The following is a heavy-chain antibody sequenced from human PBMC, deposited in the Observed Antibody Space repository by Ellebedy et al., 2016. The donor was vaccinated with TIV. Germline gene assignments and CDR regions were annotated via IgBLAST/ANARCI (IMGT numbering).Heavy chain of an antibody. V-gene: IGHV3-23*01. CDR2: ISGAGDST. CDR3: AKFREVLWFGDFTDY. CDR1: GFTFSKYA. D-gene: IGHD3-10*01. Sequence: GESLKISCTASGFTFSKYAMGWVRRAPGKGLEWVSAISGAGDSTFYAGSVEGRFTVSRDNSKNTLYLQMHSLRVEDTAIYYCAKFREVLWFGDFTDYWGQGTLVTVSS. J-gene: IGHJ4*02.